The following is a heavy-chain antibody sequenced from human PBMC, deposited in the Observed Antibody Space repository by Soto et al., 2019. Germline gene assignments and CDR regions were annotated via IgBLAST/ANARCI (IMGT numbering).Heavy chain of an antibody. J-gene: IGHJ4*02. D-gene: IGHD3-22*01. CDR1: GFTFSNAW. CDR2: IKKRADVGTA. Sequence: EVQLVESGGGLVKPGGSIRLSCAASGFTFSNAWMNWVRQAPGKGLEWVGRIKKRADVGTADHGTPVKGRFTISKDDSKDTLNKQMNSLKTKETAVYYYTTVNQSKYDSLGHYYWGQGTLVNGSS. CDR3: TTVNQSKYDSLGHYY. V-gene: IGHV3-15*01.